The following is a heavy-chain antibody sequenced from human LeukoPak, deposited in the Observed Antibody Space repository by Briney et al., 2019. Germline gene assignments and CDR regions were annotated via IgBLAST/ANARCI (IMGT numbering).Heavy chain of an antibody. J-gene: IGHJ2*01. CDR2: IIRMFGTS. CDR1: GGSFSNYA. CDR3: ARPRLGYFDSSGYNGGNFDL. Sequence: GASVKVSCKASGGSFSNYAISWVRQAPGQGLEWMGGIIRMFGTSNYAQKFQGRVTITADESTSTAYMELSSLRSEDTAVYYCARPRLGYFDSSGYNGGNFDLWGRGTLVTVSS. D-gene: IGHD3-22*01. V-gene: IGHV1-69*13.